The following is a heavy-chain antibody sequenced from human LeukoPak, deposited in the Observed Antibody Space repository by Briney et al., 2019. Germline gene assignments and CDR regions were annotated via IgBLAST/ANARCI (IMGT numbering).Heavy chain of an antibody. V-gene: IGHV4-4*02. CDR2: VNLQGSS. J-gene: IGHJ4*02. Sequence: PSETLSLTCGVSGGSISNTNWWTWVRQPPGKGQEWIGEVNLQGSSNYNPSLKSRVTISLDTSKNQFSLKLTSVTTADTATYYCARTYYFASGSYYDEWGFDFWGQGTLVTVSS. CDR3: ARTYYFASGSYYDEWGFDF. D-gene: IGHD3-10*01. CDR1: GGSISNTNW.